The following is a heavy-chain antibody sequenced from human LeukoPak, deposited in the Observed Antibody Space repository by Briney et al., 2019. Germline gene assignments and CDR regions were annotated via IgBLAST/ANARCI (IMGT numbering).Heavy chain of an antibody. V-gene: IGHV1-69*13. CDR3: ALVYERSANFGVGPFDY. CDR2: IITIFGTA. D-gene: IGHD3-3*01. CDR1: GGTFSSYA. Sequence: SVKVSCKASGGTFSSYAISWVRQAPGQGLEWMGGIITIFGTANYAQKFQGRVTLTADESTSTAYMELSILRSEDTAVYYCALVYERSANFGVGPFDYWGQGTLVTVSS. J-gene: IGHJ4*02.